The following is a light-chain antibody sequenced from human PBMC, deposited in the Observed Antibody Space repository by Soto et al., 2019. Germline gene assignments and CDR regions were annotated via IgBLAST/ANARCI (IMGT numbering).Light chain of an antibody. V-gene: IGKV4-1*01. CDR2: WAT. CDR3: QQYYTTPPT. J-gene: IGKJ2*01. CDR1: QSVLFSSTNNNY. Sequence: DIVLTQSPDSLAVSLGERATINCKSSQSVLFSSTNNNYLAWYQQKPGQPPNLLIYWATTRESGVPDRFSGRGSGTDFTRTISSLQADDGAVYYCQQYYTTPPTFGQGTKLEIK.